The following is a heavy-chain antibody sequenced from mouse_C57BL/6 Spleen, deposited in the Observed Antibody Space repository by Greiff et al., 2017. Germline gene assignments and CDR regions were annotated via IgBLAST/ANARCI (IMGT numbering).Heavy chain of an antibody. D-gene: IGHD3-2*02. V-gene: IGHV1-15*01. CDR3: TRSQLRVLAY. CDR2: IDPETGGT. CDR1: GYTFTDYE. J-gene: IGHJ3*01. Sequence: QVQLQQSGAELVRPGASVTLSCKASGYTFTDYEMHWVKQTPVHGLEWIGAIDPETGGTAYNQKFKGKAILTADKSSSTAYMELRSLTSEDSAVYYCTRSQLRVLAYWGQGTLVTVSA.